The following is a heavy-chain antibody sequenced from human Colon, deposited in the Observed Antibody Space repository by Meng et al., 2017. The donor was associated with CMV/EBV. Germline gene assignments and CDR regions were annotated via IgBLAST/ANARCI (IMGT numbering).Heavy chain of an antibody. CDR3: ARSGNHLGYCSSTSCNYYYYGMDV. D-gene: IGHD2-2*01. J-gene: IGHJ6*02. CDR2: INPNSGGT. V-gene: IGHV1-2*02. Sequence: ASVKVSCKGSGYTFTDYYMHWVRQAPGQGLEWMGWINPNSGGTNYAQKFQGRVTMTRDTSISTAYMELSRLRADDTAVYYCARSGNHLGYCSSTSCNYYYYGMDVWGQGTTVTVSS. CDR1: GYTFTDYY.